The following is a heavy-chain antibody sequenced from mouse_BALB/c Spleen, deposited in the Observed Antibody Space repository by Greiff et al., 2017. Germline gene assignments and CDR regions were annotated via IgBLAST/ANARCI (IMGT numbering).Heavy chain of an antibody. J-gene: IGHJ4*01. D-gene: IGHD1-1*01. CDR3: TRNYGSSYGYYAMDY. Sequence: LQQPGSELVRPGASVKLSCKASGYTFTSYWMHWVKQRPGQGLEWIGNIYPGSGSTNYDEKFKSKATLTVDTSSSTAYMQLSSLTSEDSAVYYCTRNYGSSYGYYAMDYWGQGTSVTVSS. CDR2: IYPGSGST. CDR1: GYTFTSYW. V-gene: IGHV1S22*01.